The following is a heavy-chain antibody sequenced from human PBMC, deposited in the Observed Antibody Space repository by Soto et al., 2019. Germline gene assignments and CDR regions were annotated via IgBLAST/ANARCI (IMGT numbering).Heavy chain of an antibody. CDR1: GYTFTRYG. Sequence: ASVNVSCKASGYTFTRYGISWVRQAPGQGLEWMGWISAYNGNTNYAQKLQGRVTMTTDTSTSTAYMELRSLRSDDTAVYYRGRTAAGMIRFDYWGQGTLVTVSA. J-gene: IGHJ4*02. D-gene: IGHD6-13*01. CDR3: GRTAAGMIRFDY. V-gene: IGHV1-18*01. CDR2: ISAYNGNT.